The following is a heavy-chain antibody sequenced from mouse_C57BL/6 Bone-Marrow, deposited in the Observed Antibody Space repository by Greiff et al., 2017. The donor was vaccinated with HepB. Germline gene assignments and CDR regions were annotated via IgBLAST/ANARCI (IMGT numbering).Heavy chain of an antibody. V-gene: IGHV1-26*01. CDR3: ADGNYEAWFAY. Sequence: EVQLQQSGPELVKPGASVKISCKASGYTFTDYYMNWVKQSHGKSLEWIGDINPNNGGTSYNQKFKGKATLTVDKSSSTAYMELRSLTSEDSAVYYCADGNYEAWFAYWGQGTLVTVSA. CDR1: GYTFTDYY. D-gene: IGHD2-1*01. J-gene: IGHJ3*01. CDR2: INPNNGGT.